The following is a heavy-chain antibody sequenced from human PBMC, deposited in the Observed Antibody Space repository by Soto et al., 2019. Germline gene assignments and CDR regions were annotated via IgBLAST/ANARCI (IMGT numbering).Heavy chain of an antibody. CDR2: IYYSGST. D-gene: IGHD6-19*01. CDR3: ARLVGVAGTTHYYYYGMDV. CDR1: GGSISSYY. V-gene: IGHV4-59*08. J-gene: IGHJ6*02. Sequence: SETLSLTCTVSGGSISSYYWSWFRQPPGKGLEWIGYIYYSGSTNYNPSLKSRVTISVDTSKNQFSLKLSSVTAADTAVYYCARLVGVAGTTHYYYYGMDVWGQGTTVTVS.